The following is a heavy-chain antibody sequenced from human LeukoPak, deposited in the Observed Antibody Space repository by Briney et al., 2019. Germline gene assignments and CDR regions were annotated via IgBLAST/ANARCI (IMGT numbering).Heavy chain of an antibody. CDR1: GFTFSSYW. V-gene: IGHV3-74*01. Sequence: PGGSLRLSCAASGFTFSSYWMHWVRQAPGKGLVWVSRINSDGSSTSYADSVKGRFTISRDNAKNTLYLQMNSLRAEDTAVYYCARVMADIVVVPAAMLYYYYYMDVWGKGTTVTVSS. J-gene: IGHJ6*03. CDR2: INSDGSST. D-gene: IGHD2-2*01. CDR3: ARVMADIVVVPAAMLYYYYYMDV.